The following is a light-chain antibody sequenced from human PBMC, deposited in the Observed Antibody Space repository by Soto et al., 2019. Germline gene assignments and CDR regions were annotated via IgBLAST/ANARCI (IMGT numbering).Light chain of an antibody. CDR2: GAS. CDR3: QQYGSSSWT. V-gene: IGKV3-20*01. CDR1: QGMSSAY. Sequence: EIVLTQSPDILSLSPGERATLSCRTSQGMSSAYLAWFQQKPGQAPTLLIYGASTRATGIPDRFSGSGSGTDFTLTISRLEPEDFAVYYCQQYGSSSWTFGQGTKV. J-gene: IGKJ1*01.